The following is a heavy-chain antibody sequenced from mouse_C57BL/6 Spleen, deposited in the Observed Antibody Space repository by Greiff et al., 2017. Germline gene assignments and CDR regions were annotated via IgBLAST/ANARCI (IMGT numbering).Heavy chain of an antibody. J-gene: IGHJ4*01. CDR1: GFTFSDYY. CDR3: ARGGYYYGSSYYYAMDY. V-gene: IGHV5-12*01. D-gene: IGHD1-1*01. Sequence: EVQLVESGGGLVQPGGSLKLSCAASGFTFSDYYMYWVRQTPEKRLEWVAYISNGGGSTYYPDTVKGRFTISRDNAKNTLYLQMSRLKSEDTAMYYCARGGYYYGSSYYYAMDYWGQGTSVTVSS. CDR2: ISNGGGST.